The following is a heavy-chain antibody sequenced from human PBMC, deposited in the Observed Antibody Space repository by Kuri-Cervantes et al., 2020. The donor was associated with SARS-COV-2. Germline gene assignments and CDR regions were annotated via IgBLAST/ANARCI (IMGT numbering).Heavy chain of an antibody. CDR3: TRNDFWSGYYFDY. CDR1: GFTFDDYA. Sequence: GESLKISCAASGFTFDDYAMHWVRQAPGKGLEWVGFIRSKAYGGTTECAASVKGRFTISRDDSKSIAYLQMNSLKTEDTAVYYCTRNDFWSGYYFDYWGQGTLVTVSS. CDR2: IRSKAYGGTT. V-gene: IGHV3-49*04. J-gene: IGHJ4*02. D-gene: IGHD3-3*01.